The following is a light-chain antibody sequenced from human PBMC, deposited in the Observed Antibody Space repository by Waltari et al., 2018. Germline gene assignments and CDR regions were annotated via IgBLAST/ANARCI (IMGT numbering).Light chain of an antibody. V-gene: IGKV1-9*01. CDR1: HGISSY. J-gene: IGKJ1*01. Sequence: DIQLTQSPSFLSASVGDRVTITCLASHGISSYLAWYQQKPGKAPKLLIYAASTLQSGVPSRFSGSGSGTEFTLTISSLQPEDFATYYCQQLNSYPRTFGQGTKVEIK. CDR3: QQLNSYPRT. CDR2: AAS.